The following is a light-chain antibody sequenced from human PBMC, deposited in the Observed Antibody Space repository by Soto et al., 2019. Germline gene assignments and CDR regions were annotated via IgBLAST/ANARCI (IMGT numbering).Light chain of an antibody. J-gene: IGLJ2*01. V-gene: IGLV2-14*03. CDR3: NSYTSSNTLR. Sequence: QSVLTQPASVSGSPGQSITISCTGTSSDVGAYNYVSWYQQHPGKVPKLMIYDVNNRPSGVSNRFSGSKSGNTASLTISGLQAEDEADYYCNSYTSSNTLRFGGGTKLTFL. CDR2: DVN. CDR1: SSDVGAYNY.